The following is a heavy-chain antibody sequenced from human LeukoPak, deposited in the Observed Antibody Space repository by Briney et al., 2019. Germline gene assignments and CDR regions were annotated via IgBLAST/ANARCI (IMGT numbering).Heavy chain of an antibody. CDR2: ISGSGAGT. D-gene: IGHD6-13*01. V-gene: IGHV3-23*01. J-gene: IGHJ4*02. CDR1: GFTFSSYA. CDR3: ATNTSSWSFDY. Sequence: PGGSLRLSCAASGFTFSSYAMSWVRHAPGKGLEWVSAISGSGAGTYYADSVKGRFTISRDNSKNTLYLQMHSLRAEDTAVYYCATNTSSWSFDYWGQGTLVTVSS.